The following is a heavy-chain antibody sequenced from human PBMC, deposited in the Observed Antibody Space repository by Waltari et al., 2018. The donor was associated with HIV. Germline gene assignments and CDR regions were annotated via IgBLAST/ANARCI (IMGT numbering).Heavy chain of an antibody. V-gene: IGHV3-30*03. Sequence: QVQLVESGGGVVQPGRSLRLSCAASGFTFSSYGMHWVRQAPGKGLEWVAVISYDGSNKYYADSVKGRLTISRDNSKNTLYLQMNSLRAEDTAVYYCARAWNGPGYGMDVWGQGTTVTVSS. CDR1: GFTFSSYG. J-gene: IGHJ6*02. CDR3: ARAWNGPGYGMDV. CDR2: ISYDGSNK. D-gene: IGHD1-1*01.